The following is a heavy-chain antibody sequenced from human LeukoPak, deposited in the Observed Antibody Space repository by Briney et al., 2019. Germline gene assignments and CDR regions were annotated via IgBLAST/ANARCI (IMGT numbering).Heavy chain of an antibody. Sequence: PGGSLRLSCAVSGFTVVNNYMAWGRQAPGKGLEWVSVIYSDGGTYSADSAKGRFSISRDTSRNTMYLQMSSLRPADTAVYVCARVRAGNEFDYWGQGTLVTVSS. V-gene: IGHV3-66*02. J-gene: IGHJ4*02. CDR1: GFTVVNNY. D-gene: IGHD6-13*01. CDR3: ARVRAGNEFDY. CDR2: IYSDGGT.